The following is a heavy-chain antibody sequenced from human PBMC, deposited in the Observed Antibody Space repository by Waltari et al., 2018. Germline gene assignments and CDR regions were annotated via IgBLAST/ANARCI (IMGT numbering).Heavy chain of an antibody. J-gene: IGHJ1*01. CDR2: MQDRGST. CDR3: GRIAFGDEGGYFQH. D-gene: IGHD4-17*01. Sequence: QLQLQESGPGLVKPSETLSLACPGSRRSIPPNHSWGWIRRPPGKGLDWMGNMQDRGSTFYNPSLKSRVMISLDTSKNQYSLRLSSMGAADTAVYFCGRIAFGDEGGYFQHWGQGTLVTVSS. CDR1: RRSIPPNHS. V-gene: IGHV4-39*01.